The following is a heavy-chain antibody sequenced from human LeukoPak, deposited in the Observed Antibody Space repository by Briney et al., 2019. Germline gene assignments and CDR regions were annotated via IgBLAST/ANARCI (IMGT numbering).Heavy chain of an antibody. V-gene: IGHV4-34*01. CDR2: INHSGST. Sequence: SETLSLTCAVYGGSFSGYYWSWIRQPPGKGLEWIGEINHSGSTNYNPSLKGRVTISVDTSRNQFSLKLSSVTAADTAVYYCARGRRYCTSTSCYGWVYYYYGMDVWGQGTTVTVSS. J-gene: IGHJ6*02. CDR1: GGSFSGYY. D-gene: IGHD2-2*01. CDR3: ARGRRYCTSTSCYGWVYYYYGMDV.